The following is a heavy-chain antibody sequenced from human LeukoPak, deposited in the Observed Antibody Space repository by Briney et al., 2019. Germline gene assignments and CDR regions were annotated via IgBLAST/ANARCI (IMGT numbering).Heavy chain of an antibody. D-gene: IGHD2-21*02. J-gene: IGHJ4*02. Sequence: ASVKVSCKASGGTFSSYAISWVRQAPGQGLEWMGRIIPILGIANYAQKFQGRVTITADKSTSTAYMELSSLRSEDTAVYYCARDRRPTIAYCGGDCYSLEYWGQGTLVTVSS. V-gene: IGHV1-69*04. CDR2: IIPILGIA. CDR1: GGTFSSYA. CDR3: ARDRRPTIAYCGGDCYSLEY.